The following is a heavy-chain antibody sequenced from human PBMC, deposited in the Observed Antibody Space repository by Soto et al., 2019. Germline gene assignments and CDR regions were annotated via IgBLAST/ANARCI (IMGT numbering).Heavy chain of an antibody. V-gene: IGHV3-11*01. CDR3: ARVRGGYYPPGS. CDR2: ISSSGTTI. J-gene: IGHJ5*02. CDR1: GFTFSDYY. D-gene: IGHD1-26*01. Sequence: GGSLRLSCAASGFTFSDYYMSWIRQAPGKGLEWLAYISSSGTTIYYADSVQGRFTVSRDNAKNSLYLQMNSLRAEDTAVYYCARVRGGYYPPGSWGQGTLVTVSS.